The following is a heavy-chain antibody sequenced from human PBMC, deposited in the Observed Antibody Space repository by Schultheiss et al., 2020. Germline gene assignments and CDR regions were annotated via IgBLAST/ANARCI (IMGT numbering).Heavy chain of an antibody. V-gene: IGHV3-21*01. CDR2: ISSSGSYI. Sequence: GGSLRLSCAASGFTFISYAMNWVRQAPGKGLEWVSSISSSGSYIYYADSMKGRFTISRDNAKKSLYLQMNSLRAEDTAVYYCAKGVVGATTLLYYYGMHVWGQGTTGTGS. CDR3: AKGVVGATTLLYYYGMHV. D-gene: IGHD1-26*01. J-gene: IGHJ6*02. CDR1: GFTFISYA.